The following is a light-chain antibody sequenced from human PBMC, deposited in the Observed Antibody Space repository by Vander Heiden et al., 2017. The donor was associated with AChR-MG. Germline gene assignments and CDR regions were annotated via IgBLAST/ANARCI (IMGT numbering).Light chain of an antibody. V-gene: IGLV1-44*01. CDR2: DNN. J-gene: IGLJ3*02. CDR3: AAWDDSLNGRV. Sequence: QSVLTQPPSPSGTPGQSVTISCSGSSSNSGSNVVNWYQQLPGTAPKLLIYDNNQRPSGVPDRFSGSKSGTSASLAISGLQAEDEADYYCAAWDDSLNGRVFGGGTKLTIL. CDR1: SSNSGSNV.